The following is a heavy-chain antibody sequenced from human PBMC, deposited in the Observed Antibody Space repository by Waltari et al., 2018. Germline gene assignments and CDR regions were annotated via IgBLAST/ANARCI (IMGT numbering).Heavy chain of an antibody. V-gene: IGHV4-38-2*01. CDR2: IYHSWTN. CDR3: ARGSFDSDSYFDV. D-gene: IGHD1-26*01. J-gene: IGHJ2*01. Sequence: QVQLQESGPGLGKPSETLSLTCAVSGYPISSGYYWGWIRQPPGKGLEWIGSIYHSWTNYYSPSRKSRVTISVDTSKNQFSLKVTSLTAADTAIYYCARGSFDSDSYFDVWGRGTLVTVSS. CDR1: GYPISSGYY.